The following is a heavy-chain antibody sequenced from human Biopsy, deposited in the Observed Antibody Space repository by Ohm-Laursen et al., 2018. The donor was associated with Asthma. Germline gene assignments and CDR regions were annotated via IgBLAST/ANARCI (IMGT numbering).Heavy chain of an antibody. V-gene: IGHV4-31*11. D-gene: IGHD3-22*01. J-gene: IGHJ4*02. CDR2: IYYSGST. CDR3: ARAQDYYDSRGYYRSFDY. CDR1: YGPITSGGYH. Sequence: TLSLTCAVSYGPITSGGYHWTWIRQHPGKGLEWIGFIYYSGSTYYNPSLKSRVSISIDTSKNQFSLKLSSVAAADTAVYYCARAQDYYDSRGYYRSFDYWGQGTLVTVSS.